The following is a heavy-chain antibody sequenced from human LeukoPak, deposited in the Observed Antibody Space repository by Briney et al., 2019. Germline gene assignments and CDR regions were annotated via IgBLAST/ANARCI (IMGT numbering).Heavy chain of an antibody. Sequence: GGSLRLSCAASGFTFSSYSMNWVRQAPGKGLEWVSSISSSSSYIYYADSVKGRFTISRDNAKNSLYLQMNSLRAEDTAVYYCERDGGYYNSSVYYSVGRGLDYWAQETLVTVPS. V-gene: IGHV3-21*01. CDR2: ISSSSSYI. J-gene: IGHJ4*02. CDR3: ERDGGYYNSSVYYSVGRGLDY. D-gene: IGHD3-22*01. CDR1: GFTFSSYS.